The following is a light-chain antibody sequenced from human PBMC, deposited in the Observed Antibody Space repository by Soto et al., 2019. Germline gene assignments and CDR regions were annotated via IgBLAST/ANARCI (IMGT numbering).Light chain of an antibody. Sequence: EIVLTQSPGTLSLSPGERATLSCRASESVGSNYLAWYQQKPGQAPRLLIYGASTRATGIPDRFSGSGSGTDFTLTISRLEPEDFAVYYCQQYSYSHRTFGQGTRVEIK. CDR3: QQYSYSHRT. CDR1: ESVGSNY. V-gene: IGKV3-20*01. J-gene: IGKJ1*01. CDR2: GAS.